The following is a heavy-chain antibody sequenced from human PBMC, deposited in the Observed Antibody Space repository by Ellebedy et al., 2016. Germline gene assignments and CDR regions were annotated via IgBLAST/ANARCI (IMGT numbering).Heavy chain of an antibody. J-gene: IGHJ4*02. V-gene: IGHV3-23*01. CDR2: IRGSGEI. D-gene: IGHD1-26*01. CDR1: GFTFSSFT. Sequence: GESLKISXAASGFTFSSFTMNWVRQAPGKGLEWVSGIRGSGEIHYSDSVKGRFTISRDNSKNTLYLQMNSLRAEDTALYYCAKDLVSGTYSRIYFDYWGQGTLVTVSS. CDR3: AKDLVSGTYSRIYFDY.